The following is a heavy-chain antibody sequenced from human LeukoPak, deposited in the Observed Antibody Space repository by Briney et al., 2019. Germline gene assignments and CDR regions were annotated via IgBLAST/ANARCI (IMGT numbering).Heavy chain of an antibody. J-gene: IGHJ4*02. V-gene: IGHV4-30-4*01. CDR1: GGSISSGDYY. Sequence: PSETLSLTCTVSGGSISSGDYYWSWIPQPPGRGLEWIGYIYYSGSTYYNPSLKSRVTISVDTSKNQFSLKLSSVTAADTAVYYCARGVVVVAAVDYWGQGTLVTVSS. CDR2: IYYSGST. CDR3: ARGVVVVAAVDY. D-gene: IGHD2-15*01.